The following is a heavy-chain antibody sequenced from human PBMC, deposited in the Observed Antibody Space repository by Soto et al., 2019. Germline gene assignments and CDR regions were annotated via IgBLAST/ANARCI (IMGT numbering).Heavy chain of an antibody. CDR1: GGSFSGYY. D-gene: IGHD6-6*01. V-gene: IGHV4-34*01. CDR2: INHSGST. J-gene: IGHJ6*02. Sequence: SETLSLTCAVYGGSFSGYYWSWIRQPPGKGLEWIGEINHSGSTNYNPPLKSRVTISVDTSKNQFSLKLSSVTAADTAVYYCARARIAARPKVYYYYGMDVWGHGTTVTVSS. CDR3: ARARIAARPKVYYYYGMDV.